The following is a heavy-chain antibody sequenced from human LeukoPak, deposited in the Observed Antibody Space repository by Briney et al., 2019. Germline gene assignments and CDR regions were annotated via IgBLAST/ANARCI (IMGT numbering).Heavy chain of an antibody. CDR1: GFTFSSYS. J-gene: IGHJ3*02. CDR2: ISSSSTTI. D-gene: IGHD5-18*01. Sequence: GGSLRLSCAASGFTFSSYSMNWVRQAPGKGLEWVSHISSSSTTIYYADSVKGRFTISRDNAKNSLYLQMNSLRAEDTAVYYCAGRGLHAFDIWGQGTMVTVSS. CDR3: AGRGLHAFDI. V-gene: IGHV3-48*04.